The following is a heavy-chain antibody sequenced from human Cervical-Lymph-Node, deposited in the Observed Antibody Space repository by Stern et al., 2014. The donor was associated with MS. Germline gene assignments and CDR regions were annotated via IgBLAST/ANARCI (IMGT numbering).Heavy chain of an antibody. Sequence: QVQLVQYGAEEKQPGSSVKVSCKTSGGIFKSYAISWVRQAPGQGLEWMGGIITAFGVTNYAQTFQGRITITADASTTTAYVELNSLRSEDTAVYFCATERPSISRFYFDQWGQGTPVTVSP. D-gene: IGHD2-2*01. V-gene: IGHV1-69*01. CDR2: IITAFGVT. CDR1: GGIFKSYA. CDR3: ATERPSISRFYFDQ. J-gene: IGHJ4*02.